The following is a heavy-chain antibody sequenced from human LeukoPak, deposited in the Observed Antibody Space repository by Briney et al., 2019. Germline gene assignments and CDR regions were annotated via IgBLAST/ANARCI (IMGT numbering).Heavy chain of an antibody. CDR1: GGSISSGDYY. V-gene: IGHV4-30-4*08. CDR2: IYYTGST. CDR3: ARHGGFYFDS. D-gene: IGHD3-16*01. Sequence: SETLSLTCTVSGGSISSGDYYWSWIRQPPGKGLEWIGYIYYTGSTDYNPSLKSRVTMSVDTSKNQFSLKLSSVTAADTAVYYCARHGGFYFDSWGQGTLVTVSS. J-gene: IGHJ4*02.